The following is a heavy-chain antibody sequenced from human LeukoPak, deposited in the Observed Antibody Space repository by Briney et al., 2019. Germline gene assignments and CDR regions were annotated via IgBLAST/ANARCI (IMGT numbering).Heavy chain of an antibody. CDR1: GFTFSSYW. CDR2: IKQDGSEK. J-gene: IGHJ4*02. Sequence: GGSLRLSCAASGFTFSSYWMSWVRQAPGKGLEWLANIKQDGSEKYYVDSVKGRFTISRDNAKNSLYLQMNSLRAEDTAVYYRASFTSSSGWYCFDYWGQGTLVTVSS. V-gene: IGHV3-7*01. D-gene: IGHD6-19*01. CDR3: ASFTSSSGWYCFDY.